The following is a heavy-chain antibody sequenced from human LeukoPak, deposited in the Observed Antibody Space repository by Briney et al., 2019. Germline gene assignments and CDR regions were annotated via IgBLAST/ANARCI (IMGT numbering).Heavy chain of an antibody. CDR1: GYTFTSYG. J-gene: IGHJ4*02. V-gene: IGHV1-18*01. CDR2: ISAYNGNT. CDR3: ARDRGYSYGFGYRGWYSSGWYYFDY. Sequence: ASVKVSCKASGYTFTSYGISWVRQAPGQGLEWMGWISAYNGNTNYAQKLQGRVTMTTDTSTSTAYMELRSLRSDDTAVYYCARDRGYSYGFGYRGWYSSGWYYFDYWGQGTLVTVSS. D-gene: IGHD6-19*01.